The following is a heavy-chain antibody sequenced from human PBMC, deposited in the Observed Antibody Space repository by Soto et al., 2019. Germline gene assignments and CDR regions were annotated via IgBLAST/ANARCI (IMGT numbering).Heavy chain of an antibody. D-gene: IGHD6-19*01. CDR1: GFTFSSYS. V-gene: IGHV3-48*02. CDR2: ISSSSSTI. J-gene: IGHJ4*02. Sequence: EVQLVESGGGLVQPVGSLRLSCAASGFTFSSYSMNWVRQAPGKGLEWVSYISSSSSTIYYADSVKGRFTISRDNAKNSLYLQMNSLRDEDTAVYYCARDGLYSSGWSLDYWGQGTLVTVSS. CDR3: ARDGLYSSGWSLDY.